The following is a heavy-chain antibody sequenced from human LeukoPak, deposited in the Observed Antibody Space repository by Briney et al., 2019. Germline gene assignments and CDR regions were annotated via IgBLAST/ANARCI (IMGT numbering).Heavy chain of an antibody. CDR1: GYIFTSYD. CDR3: ARALYYDFWSGYYSGYYYGMDV. J-gene: IGHJ6*02. D-gene: IGHD3-3*01. CDR2: MNPNSGNT. V-gene: IGHV1-8*01. Sequence: ASVKVSCKASGYIFTSYDINWVRQATGQGLEWMGWMNPNSGNTGYAQKFQGRVTMTRNTSISTAYMELSSLRSEDTAVYYCARALYYDFWSGYYSGYYYGMDVWGQGTTVTVSS.